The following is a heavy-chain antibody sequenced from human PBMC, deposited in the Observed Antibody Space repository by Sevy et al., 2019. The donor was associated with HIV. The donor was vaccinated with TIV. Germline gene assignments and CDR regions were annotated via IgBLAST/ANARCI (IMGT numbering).Heavy chain of an antibody. CDR2: ISGSGGST. Sequence: GGSLRLSCAVSGFTFSTSAMSWVRQAPGKGLEWVSSISGSGGSTYYADSVKGRFTISRDNSKNSLYLQLNSLRAEDTAIYYCARKYDSSGYFDYWGQGTLVTVSS. V-gene: IGHV3-23*01. J-gene: IGHJ4*02. CDR3: ARKYDSSGYFDY. D-gene: IGHD3-22*01. CDR1: GFTFSTSA.